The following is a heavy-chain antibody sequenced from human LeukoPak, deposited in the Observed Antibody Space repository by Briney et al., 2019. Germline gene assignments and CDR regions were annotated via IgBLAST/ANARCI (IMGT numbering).Heavy chain of an antibody. V-gene: IGHV1-18*01. J-gene: IGHJ4*02. D-gene: IGHD6-13*01. CDR2: INTHNGNT. Sequence: EASVKVSCKASGYNFDKFVIAWVRQAPGQGLEWMGWINTHNGNTKYAQQYQGRVTMTTDTSTSTVYMELRSLSSDDTAVYFCARDKPQHLKRYDYWGQGTQVTVSS. CDR1: GYNFDKFV. CDR3: ARDKPQHLKRYDY.